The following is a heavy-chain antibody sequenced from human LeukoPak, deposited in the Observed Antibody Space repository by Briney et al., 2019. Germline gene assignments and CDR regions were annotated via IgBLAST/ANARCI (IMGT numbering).Heavy chain of an antibody. V-gene: IGHV4-59*01. CDR3: ARGIGYYDSSGYDN. CDR1: GGSISSYY. D-gene: IGHD3-22*01. CDR2: IYYSGST. Sequence: PSETLSLTCTVSGGSISSYYWSWIRQPPGKGLEWSGYIYYSGSTNYNPSLKSRVTISVDTSKNQFSLELSSVTAADTAVYYCARGIGYYDSSGYDNWGQGTLVTVSS. J-gene: IGHJ4*02.